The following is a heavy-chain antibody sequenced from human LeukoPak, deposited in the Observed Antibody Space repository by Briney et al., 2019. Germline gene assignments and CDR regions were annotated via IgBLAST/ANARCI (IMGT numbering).Heavy chain of an antibody. D-gene: IGHD6-19*01. CDR1: GFTFSSYA. Sequence: GGSLRLSCAASGFTFSSYAMSWVRQAPGKGLEWVSAISGSGGSTYYADSVKGRFTISRDNSKNTLYLQMNSLRAEDTAVYYCARAGQQWLVGESDYWGQGTLVTVSS. V-gene: IGHV3-23*01. CDR2: ISGSGGST. J-gene: IGHJ4*02. CDR3: ARAGQQWLVGESDY.